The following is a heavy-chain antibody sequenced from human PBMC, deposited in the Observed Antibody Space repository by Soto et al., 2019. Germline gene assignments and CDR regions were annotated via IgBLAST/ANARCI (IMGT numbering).Heavy chain of an antibody. D-gene: IGHD3-22*01. V-gene: IGHV3-7*04. CDR3: ARAFETYYYASTGYYSPYDYGLDV. CDR1: GFTSSTYS. J-gene: IGHJ6*02. CDR2: IKKDGSEK. Sequence: VGSLRLSCAASGFTSSTYSMSWVRQPPGKGLEWVATIKKDGSEKYYVAFVKGRFTISGDNARNSLHLQMNSLRADDTAVYYCARAFETYYYASTGYYSPYDYGLDVWGQGTTATVSS.